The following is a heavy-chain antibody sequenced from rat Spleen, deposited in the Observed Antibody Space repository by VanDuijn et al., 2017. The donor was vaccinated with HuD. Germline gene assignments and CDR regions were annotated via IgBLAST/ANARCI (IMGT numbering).Heavy chain of an antibody. CDR1: GFSLTNYS. CDR3: ARLTIGS. V-gene: IGHV2-6*01. Sequence: QVQLMESGPGLVQPSETLSLTCTVSGFSLTNYSVHWVRQPPGKGLEWIAAISSGGSTYYNSALKSRLSISRDTSKSQVFLKMNSLRTEDTAMYFCARLTIGSWGQGVMVTVSS. D-gene: IGHD1-3*01. CDR2: ISSGGST. J-gene: IGHJ2*01.